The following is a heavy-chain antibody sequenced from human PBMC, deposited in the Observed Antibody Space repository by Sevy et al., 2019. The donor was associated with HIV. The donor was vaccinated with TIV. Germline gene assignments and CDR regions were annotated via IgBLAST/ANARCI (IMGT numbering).Heavy chain of an antibody. CDR3: ARDRYSSSWCDAFDI. CDR1: GYTFTSYG. Sequence: ASVKVSCKASGYTFTSYGISWVRQAPGQGLEWMGWISAYNGNTNYAQKLQGRVTKTTDTSTITAYMVLRSLRSDDTAVYYCARDRYSSSWCDAFDIWGQGTMVTVSS. J-gene: IGHJ3*02. CDR2: ISAYNGNT. V-gene: IGHV1-18*04. D-gene: IGHD6-13*01.